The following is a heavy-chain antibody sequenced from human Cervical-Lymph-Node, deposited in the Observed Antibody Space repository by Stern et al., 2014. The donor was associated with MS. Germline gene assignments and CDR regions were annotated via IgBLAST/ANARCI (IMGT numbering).Heavy chain of an antibody. CDR3: TRAVGGVGRE. Sequence: VQLLESGPEVKKPGASVMVSCKTSGYTFTNYYIHWVRQAPGHGLEWMGIINPNGSVTASAQKFQGRLTMTRDTSTTTVYMRLITLTSEDTAMYYCTRAVGGVGREWGQGTLVFVSS. D-gene: IGHD3-16*01. CDR1: GYTFTNYY. V-gene: IGHV1-46*01. J-gene: IGHJ4*02. CDR2: INPNGSVT.